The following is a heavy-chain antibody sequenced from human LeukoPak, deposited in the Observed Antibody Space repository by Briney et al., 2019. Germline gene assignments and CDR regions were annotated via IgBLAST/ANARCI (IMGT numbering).Heavy chain of an antibody. V-gene: IGHV1-18*01. CDR3: ARGLPTYYYDSSGYYYGFDY. Sequence: ASVKVSCKASGYTFTSYGISWVRQAPGQGLEWMGWISAYNGNTNYAQRLQGRVTMTTDTSTSTAYMELRSLRSDDTAAYYCARGLPTYYYDSSGYYYGFDYWGQGTLVTVSS. J-gene: IGHJ4*02. CDR1: GYTFTSYG. D-gene: IGHD3-22*01. CDR2: ISAYNGNT.